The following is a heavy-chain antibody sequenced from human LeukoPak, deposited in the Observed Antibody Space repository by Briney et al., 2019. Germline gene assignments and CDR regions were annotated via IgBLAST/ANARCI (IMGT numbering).Heavy chain of an antibody. V-gene: IGHV3-30*03. Sequence: GGSLRLSCAVSGFTFSSYWMSWVRQAPGKGLEWVAVISYDGSNKYYADSVKGRFTISRDNSKNTLYLQMNSLRAEDTAVYYCARDAPQYYDILTGYSTPGANKSPSDYWGQGTLVTVSS. CDR3: ARDAPQYYDILTGYSTPGANKSPSDY. CDR1: GFTFSSYW. CDR2: ISYDGSNK. D-gene: IGHD3-9*01. J-gene: IGHJ4*02.